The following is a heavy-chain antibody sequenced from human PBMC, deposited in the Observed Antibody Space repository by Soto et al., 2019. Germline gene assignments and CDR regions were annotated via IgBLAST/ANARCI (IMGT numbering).Heavy chain of an antibody. J-gene: IGHJ6*02. D-gene: IGHD3-9*01. V-gene: IGHV6-1*01. CDR3: ARDLGPYYDILTVYYNVPFYYYGMDV. CDR2: TYYRSKWYN. CDR1: GDSVSSNSAA. Sequence: SQTLSLTCAISGDSVSSNSAAWNWIRQSPSRGLEWLGRTYYRSKWYNDYAVSVKSRITINPDTSKNQFSLQLNSVTPEDTAVYYCARDLGPYYDILTVYYNVPFYYYGMDVWGQGKTVTV.